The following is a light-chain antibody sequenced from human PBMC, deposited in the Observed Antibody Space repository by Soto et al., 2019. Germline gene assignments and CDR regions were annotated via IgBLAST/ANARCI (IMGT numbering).Light chain of an antibody. CDR2: AAS. CDR1: QSISSY. CDR3: QPSYRTPRT. V-gene: IGKV1-39*01. J-gene: IGKJ1*01. Sequence: DIQMTQSPSSLSASVGDRVTITCPASQSISSYLNWYQQKPGKAPKLLIYAASSLQSGVPSRFSGSGSGTDFTLTISRLQTEDFATFYCQPSYRTPRTVGQGTKVEIK.